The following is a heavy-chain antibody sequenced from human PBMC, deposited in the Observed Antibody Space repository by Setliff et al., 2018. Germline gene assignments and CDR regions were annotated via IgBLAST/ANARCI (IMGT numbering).Heavy chain of an antibody. CDR1: GDSIKRDY. V-gene: IGHV4-59*13. CDR2: VYYSGTT. CDR3: ARDSALHSYHYDSSGYLDY. Sequence: SETLSLTCTVSGDSIKRDYWSWIRQTPVKGLEWIGYVYYSGTTNYNPLFKSRVTISVDRPKNQFSLKLSSVTAADTGVYYCARDSALHSYHYDSSGYLDYWGQGALVTVSS. D-gene: IGHD3-22*01. J-gene: IGHJ4*02.